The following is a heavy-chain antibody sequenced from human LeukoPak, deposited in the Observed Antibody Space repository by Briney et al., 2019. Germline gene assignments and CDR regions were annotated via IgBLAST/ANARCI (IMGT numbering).Heavy chain of an antibody. V-gene: IGHV3-48*01. Sequence: PGGSLRLSCAASGFTFSSYWMSWVRQAPGKGLEWVSYISSSSSTIYYADSVKGRFTISRDNAKNSLYLQMNSLRAEDTAVYYCAREEVFLEWLSIPAYYYYMDVWGKGTTVTVSS. J-gene: IGHJ6*03. CDR3: AREEVFLEWLSIPAYYYYMDV. D-gene: IGHD3-3*01. CDR1: GFTFSSYW. CDR2: ISSSSSTI.